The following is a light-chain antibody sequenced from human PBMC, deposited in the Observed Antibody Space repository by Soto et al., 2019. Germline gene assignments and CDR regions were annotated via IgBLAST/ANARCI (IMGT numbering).Light chain of an antibody. CDR2: DAS. CDR3: QQYNSYVYT. Sequence: DIPMTQSPSTLSASVGDRVIITCRASQSINIWLAWYQQKPGRTPNLLIYDASTLESGVPLRFSGSGSGTEFTLTISSLQPDDFATYYCQQYNSYVYTFGQGTRLEIK. CDR1: QSINIW. J-gene: IGKJ2*01. V-gene: IGKV1-5*01.